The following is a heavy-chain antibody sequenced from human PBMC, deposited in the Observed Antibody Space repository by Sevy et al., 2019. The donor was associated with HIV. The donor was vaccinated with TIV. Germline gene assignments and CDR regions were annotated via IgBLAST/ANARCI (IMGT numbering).Heavy chain of an antibody. CDR1: GYSFTSHW. V-gene: IGHV5-51*01. CDR3: ATARSGYFDGSGYYIY. D-gene: IGHD3-22*01. J-gene: IGHJ4*01. Sequence: GESLKISCQGSGYSFTSHWIAWVRQMPGKGLGWMGIIYPDDSDTRYSPSFQGQVTFSADKSIFTAYLQWRSLKASDTAIYYCATARSGYFDGSGYYIYWGQGTQVTVSS. CDR2: IYPDDSDT.